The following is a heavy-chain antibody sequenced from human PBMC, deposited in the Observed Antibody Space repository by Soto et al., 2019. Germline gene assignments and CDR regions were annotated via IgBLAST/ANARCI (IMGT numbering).Heavy chain of an antibody. Sequence: PGESLKISCEGSGYSFTNYWIAWVRQMPGKGLEWMGIIYPGDSDTRYSPSFQGQVTISADRSINTAYLQWSSLKASDTAIYYCARHGRGSTPGNRLAPWGEGTLVTVFS. V-gene: IGHV5-51*01. CDR3: ARHGRGSTPGNRLAP. CDR1: GYSFTNYW. D-gene: IGHD1-26*01. J-gene: IGHJ5*02. CDR2: IYPGDSDT.